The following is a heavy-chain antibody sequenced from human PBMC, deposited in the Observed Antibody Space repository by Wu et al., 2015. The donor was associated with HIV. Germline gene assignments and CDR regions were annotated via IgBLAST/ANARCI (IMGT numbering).Heavy chain of an antibody. CDR2: TVRVLETM. CDR3: ARAYDSSGYYSPLGY. V-gene: IGHV1-69*12. Sequence: QVQLVQSGAELKKPGSSVKVSCKASGGTFSIYGVSWVRQVPGQGFEWMGGTVRVLETMKYAQNFQDRVTITVDESTNTAYMELSSLRSEDTAVYYCARAYDSSGYYSPLGYWGQGTLVTVSS. CDR1: GGTFSIYG. D-gene: IGHD3-22*01. J-gene: IGHJ4*02.